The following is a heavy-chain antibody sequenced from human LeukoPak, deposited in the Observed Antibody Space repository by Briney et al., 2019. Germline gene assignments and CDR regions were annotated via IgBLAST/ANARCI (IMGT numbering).Heavy chain of an antibody. V-gene: IGHV4-59*01. CDR3: ARGMNTDYYYDSSGSDAFDI. Sequence: SETLSLTCTVSGGSISSYYWSWIRQPPGKGLGWIGYIYYSGSTNYNPSLKSRVTISVDTSKNQFSLKLSSVTAADTAVYYCARGMNTDYYYDSSGSDAFDIWGQGTMVTVSS. CDR2: IYYSGST. D-gene: IGHD3-22*01. CDR1: GGSISSYY. J-gene: IGHJ3*02.